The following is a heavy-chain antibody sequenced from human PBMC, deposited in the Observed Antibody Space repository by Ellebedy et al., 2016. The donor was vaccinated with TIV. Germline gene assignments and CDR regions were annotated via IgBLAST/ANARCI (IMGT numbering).Heavy chain of an antibody. CDR3: ARRGEYYYYGRDV. J-gene: IGHJ6*02. Sequence: GESLKISCKGSGYSFTSYWIGWVRQMPGKGLEWMGIIYPGDSDTRYSTSFQGQVTISADKSLSTAYLQWSSLKASDTAMYYCARRGEYYYYGRDVWGQGTTVTVSS. CDR1: GYSFTSYW. CDR2: IYPGDSDT. V-gene: IGHV5-51*01. D-gene: IGHD3-16*01.